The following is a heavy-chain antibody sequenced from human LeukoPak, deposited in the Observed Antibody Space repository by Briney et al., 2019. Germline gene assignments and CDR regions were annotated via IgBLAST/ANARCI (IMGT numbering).Heavy chain of an antibody. CDR2: ISTASRNI. J-gene: IGHJ4*02. D-gene: IGHD3-22*01. CDR1: GFSFSGYS. Sequence: PGGSLRLSCAASGFSFSGYSMNWVRQAPGKGLEWVSYISTASRNIFYADSVKGRFTMSRDNAKNSLYLQMNSLRAEDTAVYYCARDCASVTYDSRDYCAGIDYWGQGTLVTVSS. V-gene: IGHV3-48*01. CDR3: ARDCASVTYDSRDYCAGIDY.